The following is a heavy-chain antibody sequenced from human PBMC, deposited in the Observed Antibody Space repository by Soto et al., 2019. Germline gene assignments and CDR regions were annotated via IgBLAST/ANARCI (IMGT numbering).Heavy chain of an antibody. CDR3: ARDHTGYGDYDY. D-gene: IGHD4-17*01. CDR1: GGSISSGGYY. CDR2: IYYSGST. Sequence: LSLTCTVSGGSISSGGYYWSWIRQHPGKGLEWIGYIYYSGSTYYNPSLKSRVTISVDTSKNQFSLKLSSVTAADTAVYYCARDHTGYGDYDYWGQGTLVTVSS. J-gene: IGHJ4*02. V-gene: IGHV4-31*03.